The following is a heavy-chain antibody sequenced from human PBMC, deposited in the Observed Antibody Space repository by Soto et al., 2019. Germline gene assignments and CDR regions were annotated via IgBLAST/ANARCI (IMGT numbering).Heavy chain of an antibody. Sequence: EVQLVESGGGLVQPGGSLRLSCAASEFTFSKYWMTWVRQSPGKGLEWVANINQDGSERYYVDPVRGRFTISRDNAKNSLYLQMNSLRAEDTAVYYCVCGGNYFVYWGQGTLVTVSP. CDR3: VCGGNYFVY. V-gene: IGHV3-7*01. CDR1: EFTFSKYW. CDR2: INQDGSER. D-gene: IGHD3-16*01. J-gene: IGHJ4*02.